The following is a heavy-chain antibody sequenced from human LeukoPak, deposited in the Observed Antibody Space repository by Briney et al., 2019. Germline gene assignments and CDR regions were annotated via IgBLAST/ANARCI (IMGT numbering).Heavy chain of an antibody. D-gene: IGHD3-22*01. J-gene: IGHJ4*02. Sequence: GGSLRLSCAASGFTFSSYAMSWVRQAPGKGLEWVSAISGSGGSTYYADSVKGRFTISRDNSKNTLYLQMNSLRAEDTAVYYCAKGRIVVVITSPLGYWGQGTLVTVSS. CDR2: ISGSGGST. CDR1: GFTFSSYA. V-gene: IGHV3-23*01. CDR3: AKGRIVVVITSPLGY.